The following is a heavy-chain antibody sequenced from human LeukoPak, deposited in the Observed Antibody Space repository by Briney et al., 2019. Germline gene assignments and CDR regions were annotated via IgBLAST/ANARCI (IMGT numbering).Heavy chain of an antibody. CDR3: ARGGGEGMDV. V-gene: IGHV3-7*01. CDR1: GFTFKNYA. J-gene: IGHJ6*03. Sequence: PGGSLRLSCAASGFTFKNYAMHWVRQAPGKGLEWVANIKQDGSEKYYVDSVKGRFTISRDNAKNSLYLQMNSLRAEDTAVYYCARGGGEGMDVWGKGTTVTISS. CDR2: IKQDGSEK.